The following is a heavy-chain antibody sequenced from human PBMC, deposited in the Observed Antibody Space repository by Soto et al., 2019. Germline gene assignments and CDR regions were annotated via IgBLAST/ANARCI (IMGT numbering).Heavy chain of an antibody. J-gene: IGHJ4*02. V-gene: IGHV3-23*01. CDR1: GFTFSSYA. Sequence: GGSLRLSCAASGFTFSSYAMSWVRQAPGKGLEWVSAISGSGGSTYYADSVKGRFTISRDNSKNTLYLQMNSLRAEDTAVYYCARAPARGYSYGTFDYRGQGTLVTVSS. CDR2: ISGSGGST. D-gene: IGHD5-18*01. CDR3: ARAPARGYSYGTFDY.